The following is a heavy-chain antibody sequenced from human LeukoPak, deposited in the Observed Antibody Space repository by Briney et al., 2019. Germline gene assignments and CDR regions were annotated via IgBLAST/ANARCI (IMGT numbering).Heavy chain of an antibody. V-gene: IGHV4-39*07. D-gene: IGHD2-15*01. J-gene: IGHJ5*02. Sequence: PSETLSLTCAVSGVSISGSYYYWGWIRQPPGKGLEWIGNIYYSGSTYYNASLQSRVTISIDTSKNQFSLRLNSVTAADTAVYYCARDHCSGGSCFNWFDPWGQGTLVTVSS. CDR2: IYYSGST. CDR1: GVSISGSYYY. CDR3: ARDHCSGGSCFNWFDP.